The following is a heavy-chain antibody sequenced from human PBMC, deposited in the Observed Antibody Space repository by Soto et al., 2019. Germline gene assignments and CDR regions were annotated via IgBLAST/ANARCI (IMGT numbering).Heavy chain of an antibody. D-gene: IGHD3-9*01. J-gene: IGHJ4*02. V-gene: IGHV3-30-3*01. CDR1: GFTFSSYA. CDR2: ISYDGSNK. Sequence: GGSLRLSCAASGFTFSSYAMHWVRQAPGKGLEWVAVISYDGSNKYYADSVKGRFTISRDNSKNTLYLQMNSLRAEDTAVYYCGKDLKTSVLRYFDWSTIFDYWGQGTLVTVSS. CDR3: GKDLKTSVLRYFDWSTIFDY.